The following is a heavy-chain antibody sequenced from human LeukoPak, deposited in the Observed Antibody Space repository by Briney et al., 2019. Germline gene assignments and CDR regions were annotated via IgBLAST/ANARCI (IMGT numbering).Heavy chain of an antibody. V-gene: IGHV3-49*04. D-gene: IGHD4-17*01. Sequence: PGGSLRLSCTASGFTFGNYAMSWVRQAPGKGLEWVGFIRSKAYGGTTEYAASVKGRFTISRDDSKSIAYLQMNSLKTEDTAVYYCTRGSPDNYGDYEWFDHWGQGTLVTVSS. J-gene: IGHJ5*02. CDR1: GFTFGNYA. CDR3: TRGSPDNYGDYEWFDH. CDR2: IRSKAYGGTT.